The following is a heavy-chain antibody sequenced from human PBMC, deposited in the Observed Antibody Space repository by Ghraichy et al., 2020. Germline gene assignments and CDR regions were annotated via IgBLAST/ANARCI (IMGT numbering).Heavy chain of an antibody. D-gene: IGHD3-22*01. Sequence: GGSLRLSCAASGFTLDDYAMHWVRQAPGKGLEWVSGISWNSGSIGYADSVKGRFTISRDNAKNSLYLQMNNLRAEDTALYYCAKDPHYYDSSGFYDFWGQGTLVTVSS. V-gene: IGHV3-9*01. J-gene: IGHJ4*01. CDR1: GFTLDDYA. CDR2: ISWNSGSI. CDR3: AKDPHYYDSSGFYDF.